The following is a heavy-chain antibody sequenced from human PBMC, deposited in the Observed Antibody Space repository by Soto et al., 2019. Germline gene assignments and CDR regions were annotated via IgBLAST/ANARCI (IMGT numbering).Heavy chain of an antibody. CDR2: IIPISGTA. J-gene: IGHJ6*02. CDR3: ARSQGSSTSLEIYYYYYYGMDV. D-gene: IGHD2-2*01. Sequence: QVQLVQSGAEVKKPGSSVKVSCKASGGTFSSYAISWVRQAPGQGLEWMGGIIPISGTANYAQKFQGRVTITADEYTSTAYMERSSLRSEDTAVYYCARSQGSSTSLEIYYYYYYGMDVWGQGTTVTVSS. V-gene: IGHV1-69*01. CDR1: GGTFSSYA.